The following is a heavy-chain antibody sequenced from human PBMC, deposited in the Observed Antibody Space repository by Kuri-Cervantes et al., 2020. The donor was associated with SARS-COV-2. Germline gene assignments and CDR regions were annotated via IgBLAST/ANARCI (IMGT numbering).Heavy chain of an antibody. CDR1: GFSLTTSGMC. CDR2: IDWDDDK. D-gene: IGHD2-21*01. V-gene: IGHV2-70*11. CDR3: VRIRAATVIADY. Sequence: SGPTLVKPPQTLTLTCTFSGFSLTTSGMCVAWIRQPPGEALEWLARIDWDDDKYYKTSLTTRLSISKDTSKDQVVLTMTNMDPVDTATYYCVRIRAATVIADYWGQGTLVTVSS. J-gene: IGHJ4*02.